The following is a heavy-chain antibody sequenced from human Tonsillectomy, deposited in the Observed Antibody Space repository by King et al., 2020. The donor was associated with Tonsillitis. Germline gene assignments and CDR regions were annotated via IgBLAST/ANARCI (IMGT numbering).Heavy chain of an antibody. CDR3: AGGLHWFGKFYRALDY. V-gene: IGHV4-31*03. CDR2: IYYSGST. Sequence: VQLQESGPGLVKPSQTLSLTCTVSGGSISSGGYYWSWIRQHPGKGLEWIGYIYYSGSTYYNPSLKTRVTITVHTSKNQFSLKLSSVTAAATTVYYCAGGLHWFGKFYRALDYWGQGTRFTVPS. D-gene: IGHD3-10*01. J-gene: IGHJ4*02. CDR1: GGSISSGGYY.